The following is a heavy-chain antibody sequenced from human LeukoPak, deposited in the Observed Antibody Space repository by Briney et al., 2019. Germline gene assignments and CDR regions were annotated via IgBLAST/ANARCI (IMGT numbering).Heavy chain of an antibody. CDR3: AKASLWFGELLYPYYFDY. CDR2: LSGSGGTT. D-gene: IGHD3-10*01. V-gene: IGHV3-23*01. J-gene: IGHJ4*02. Sequence: GGSLRLSCAASGFTFSSYAMSWVRQAPGKGLEWVSALSGSGGTTYYADSVNGWITISRDNSKNTLYLQINSMRAEDTAVYYCAKASLWFGELLYPYYFDYWGQGTLVTVSS. CDR1: GFTFSSYA.